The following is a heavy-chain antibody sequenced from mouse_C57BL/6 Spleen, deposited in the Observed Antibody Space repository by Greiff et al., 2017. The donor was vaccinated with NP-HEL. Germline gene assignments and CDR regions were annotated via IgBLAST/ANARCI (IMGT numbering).Heavy chain of an antibody. Sequence: QVQLQQSGAELVKPGASVKLSCKASGYTFTSYWMQWVKQRPGQGLEWIGEIDPSDSYTNYNQKFKGKATLTVDTSSSTAYMQLSSLTSEDSAVYYCARGKGYTDYWGQGTSVTVSS. J-gene: IGHJ4*01. CDR2: IDPSDSYT. CDR3: ARGKGYTDY. CDR1: GYTFTSYW. V-gene: IGHV1-50*01.